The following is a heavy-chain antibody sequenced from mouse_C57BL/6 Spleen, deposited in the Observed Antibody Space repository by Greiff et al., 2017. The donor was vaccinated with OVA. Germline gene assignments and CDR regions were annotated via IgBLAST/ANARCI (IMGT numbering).Heavy chain of an antibody. J-gene: IGHJ4*01. CDR1: GFTFSSYG. CDR3: ARHLYGSSYYYAMDY. D-gene: IGHD1-1*01. V-gene: IGHV5-6*01. Sequence: EVHLVESGGDLVKPGGSLKLSCAASGFTFSSYGMSWVRQTPDKRLEWVATISSGGSYTYYPDSVKGRFTISRDNAKNTLYLQMSSLKSEDTAMYYCARHLYGSSYYYAMDYWGQGTSVTVSS. CDR2: ISSGGSYT.